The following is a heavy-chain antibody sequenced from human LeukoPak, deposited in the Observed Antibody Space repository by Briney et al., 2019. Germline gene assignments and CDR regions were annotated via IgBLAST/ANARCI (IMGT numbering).Heavy chain of an antibody. Sequence: GGSLRLSCEASGFTFSHFVMSWVRQAPGKGLEWVSGISGSGGTTYYADSVTGRFTISRDNSKNTLYLQMNSLRAEDTAVYYCAREGNYYDMDVWGQGTTVTVSS. V-gene: IGHV3-23*01. CDR2: ISGSGGTT. CDR3: AREGNYYDMDV. J-gene: IGHJ6*02. CDR1: GFTFSHFV.